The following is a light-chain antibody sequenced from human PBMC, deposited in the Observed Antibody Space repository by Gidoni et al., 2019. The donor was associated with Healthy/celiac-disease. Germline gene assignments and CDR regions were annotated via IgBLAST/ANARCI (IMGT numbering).Light chain of an antibody. CDR2: DDS. Sequence: SYVLTHPPSVSVAPGQTDRITCGGNNMGSKSVHWYQQKPGQAPVLVVYDDSDRPSGITERFSGSNSGNTATLTISRVEAGDEADYYCQVWDSSSDHVVFGGGTKLTVL. V-gene: IGLV3-21*02. J-gene: IGLJ2*01. CDR3: QVWDSSSDHVV. CDR1: NMGSKS.